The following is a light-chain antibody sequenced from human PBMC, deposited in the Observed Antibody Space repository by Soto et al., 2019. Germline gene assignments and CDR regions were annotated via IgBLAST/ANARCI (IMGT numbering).Light chain of an antibody. CDR1: SSDVGGYNY. CDR2: EVT. Sequence: QSALTQPASVSGSPGQSITISCTGTSSDVGGYNYVSWCQQHPGKAPKLMIYEVTNRPSGVSTRFSGSKSGNTASLIISGLQAEDEADYYCSSYTVISTYVFGTGTKVTVL. V-gene: IGLV2-14*01. CDR3: SSYTVISTYV. J-gene: IGLJ1*01.